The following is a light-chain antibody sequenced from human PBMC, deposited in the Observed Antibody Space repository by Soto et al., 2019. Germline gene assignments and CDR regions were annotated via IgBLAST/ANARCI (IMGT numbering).Light chain of an antibody. J-gene: IGKJ1*01. CDR1: QNINNW. CDR3: QHTRT. Sequence: DFQMTQSPSTLSASVGDRVTITCRASQNINNWVAWYQQKPGKAPKFLIYDASTLQRGVSSRFSGSGFGTEFSLTLHRLQPDDSGSYYCQHTRTFGQGTKVEVK. CDR2: DAS. V-gene: IGKV1-5*01.